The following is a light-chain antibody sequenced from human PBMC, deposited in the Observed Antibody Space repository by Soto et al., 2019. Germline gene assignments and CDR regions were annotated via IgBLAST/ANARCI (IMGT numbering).Light chain of an antibody. Sequence: EVVMTQSPATLAGSPGETVTLSCRASQSLSGNLAWYQQKPGQAPRLLIFRASTRATGVPARFSGGGSGTEFTLTISGLQSEDSAVYYCQQYGSSPWTFGQGTTGDIK. CDR3: QQYGSSPWT. J-gene: IGKJ1*01. CDR1: QSLSGN. V-gene: IGKV3-15*01. CDR2: RAS.